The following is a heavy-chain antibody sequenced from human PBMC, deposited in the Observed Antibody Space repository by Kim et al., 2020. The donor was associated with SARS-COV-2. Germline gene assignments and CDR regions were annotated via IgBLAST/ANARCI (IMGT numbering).Heavy chain of an antibody. J-gene: IGHJ6*02. Sequence: ASVKVSCKASGYTFTSYDINWVRQATGQGLEWMGWMNPNSGNTGYAQKFQGRVTMTRNTSISTAYMELSSLRSEDTAVYYCARGEEHLQQPVPLYYYYYGIDVWGQGTTVTVSS. D-gene: IGHD6-13*01. V-gene: IGHV1-8*01. CDR1: GYTFTSYD. CDR3: ARGEEHLQQPVPLYYYYYGIDV. CDR2: MNPNSGNT.